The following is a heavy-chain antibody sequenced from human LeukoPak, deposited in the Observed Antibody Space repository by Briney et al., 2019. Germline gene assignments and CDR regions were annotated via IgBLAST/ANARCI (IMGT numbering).Heavy chain of an antibody. J-gene: IGHJ4*02. CDR3: AREFYLHSDNYDSGN. V-gene: IGHV3-74*01. CDR2: INSDGSDA. CDR1: GFTFSTYW. D-gene: IGHD3-16*01. Sequence: PGGSLRLSCAASGFTFSTYWMHWVRQAPGKGLVWVSRINSDGSDASCADSVKGRFTISRDNAKNTLYLQMNSLRAEDTAVYYCAREFYLHSDNYDSGNWRQGTLVTVSS.